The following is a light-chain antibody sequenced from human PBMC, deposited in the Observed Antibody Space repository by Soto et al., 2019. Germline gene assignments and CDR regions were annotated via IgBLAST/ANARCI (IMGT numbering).Light chain of an antibody. CDR2: GAS. CDR3: QQYGSSPLT. Sequence: EIVLTQSPGTLSLSPGEIATLYFSASQSVSSYLAWYQQKPGQAPRLLIYGASSRATGIPDRFSGSGSGTDFTLTISRLEPEDFAVYYCQQYGSSPLTFGGGTKVDIK. V-gene: IGKV3-20*01. J-gene: IGKJ4*01. CDR1: QSVSSY.